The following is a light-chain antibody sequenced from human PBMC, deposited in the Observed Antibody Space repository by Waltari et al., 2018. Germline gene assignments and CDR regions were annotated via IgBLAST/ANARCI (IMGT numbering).Light chain of an antibody. J-gene: IGLJ2*01. V-gene: IGLV1-44*01. CDR3: AAWDDSLNGPV. Sequence: QSVLTQPPSASEAARKTVPISCSGSNFNIGGHRFPWYQQLPGTGPRLLIYYNVQRPSGVSDRFSGSKSGTSASLAISGLQTEDEADYHCAAWDDSLNGPVFGGGTRLTVL. CDR2: YNV. CDR1: NFNIGGHR.